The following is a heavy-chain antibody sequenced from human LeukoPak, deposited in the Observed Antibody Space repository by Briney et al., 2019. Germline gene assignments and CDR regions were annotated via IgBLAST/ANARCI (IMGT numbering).Heavy chain of an antibody. CDR2: ISSSSSTI. CDR1: GFTFSSYS. Sequence: PGGSLRLSCAASGFTFSSYSTNWVRQAPGKGLEWVSYISSSSSTIYYADSVKGRFTISRDNAKNSLYLQMNSLRAEDTAVYYCARGRQPLDYWGQGTLVTVSS. CDR3: ARGRQPLDY. D-gene: IGHD6-13*01. V-gene: IGHV3-48*01. J-gene: IGHJ4*02.